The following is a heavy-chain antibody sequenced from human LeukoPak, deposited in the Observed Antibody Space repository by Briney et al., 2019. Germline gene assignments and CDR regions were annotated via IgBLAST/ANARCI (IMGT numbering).Heavy chain of an antibody. Sequence: PGGSLRLSCAASGFTFSSYSMSWVRQAPGKGLEWVSSISSSGGNTYYADSVKGRFTISRDNSKNTLFLQMNSLRAEDTAVYYCVKDRPTWPIDYWGQGTLVTVSS. J-gene: IGHJ4*02. CDR3: VKDRPTWPIDY. CDR1: GFTFSSYS. CDR2: ISSSGGNT. V-gene: IGHV3-23*01. D-gene: IGHD5-12*01.